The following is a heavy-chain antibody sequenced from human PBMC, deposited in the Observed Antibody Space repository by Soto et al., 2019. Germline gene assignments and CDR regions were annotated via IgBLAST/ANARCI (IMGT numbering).Heavy chain of an antibody. CDR1: GYTFSSYG. J-gene: IGHJ4*02. CDR3: ARDLDSCGYYLDY. CDR2: ISAYTGKT. V-gene: IGHV1-18*04. D-gene: IGHD2-21*01. Sequence: ASVKVSCKASGYTFSSYGISWVRQAPGQGLEWMGWISAYTGKTNYAQKLQGRVTMTTDTSTSTAYMELRSLRSDDTAVYYCARDLDSCGYYLDYWGQGTLVAVSS.